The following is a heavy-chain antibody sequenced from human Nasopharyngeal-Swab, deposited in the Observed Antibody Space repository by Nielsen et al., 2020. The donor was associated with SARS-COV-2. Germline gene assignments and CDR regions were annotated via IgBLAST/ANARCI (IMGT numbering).Heavy chain of an antibody. CDR3: AKDRSGGYWGAFDI. CDR1: GFTFSSYG. Sequence: GESLKISCAASGFTFSSYGIHLVRQVPGKGLEWVAVISYDGTNKYYTDSVKGRFTISRDNSKNTVHVQMNSLRAEDTAVYYCAKDRSGGYWGAFDIWGQGTMVTVSS. CDR2: ISYDGTNK. V-gene: IGHV3-30*18. J-gene: IGHJ3*02. D-gene: IGHD1-26*01.